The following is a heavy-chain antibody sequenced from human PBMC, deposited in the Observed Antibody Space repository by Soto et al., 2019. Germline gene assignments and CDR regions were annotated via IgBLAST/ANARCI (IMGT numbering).Heavy chain of an antibody. J-gene: IGHJ4*02. V-gene: IGHV3-66*01. CDR1: GFTVSSNY. Sequence: GGSLRLSCAASGFTVSSNYMSWVRQAPGKGLEWVSVIYSGGSTYYADSVKGRFTISRDNSKNTLYLQMNSLRAEDTAVYYCAREVVGATTVGYWGQGTLVTVSS. D-gene: IGHD1-26*01. CDR2: IYSGGST. CDR3: AREVVGATTVGY.